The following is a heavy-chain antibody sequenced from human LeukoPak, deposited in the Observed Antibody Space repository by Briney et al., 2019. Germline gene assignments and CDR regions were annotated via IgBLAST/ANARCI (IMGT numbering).Heavy chain of an antibody. V-gene: IGHV3-23*01. CDR2: IAFTSSST. D-gene: IGHD4/OR15-4a*01. Sequence: PGGSLRLSCAASGFTFKTYAMTWARQAPGKGLEWVSTIAFTSSSTYYADSVKGRFTISRDNSKNTLYLQMYSLSAEDTAVYYCARAPNSFDYWGQGTLVTVSS. CDR1: GFTFKTYA. CDR3: ARAPNSFDY. J-gene: IGHJ4*02.